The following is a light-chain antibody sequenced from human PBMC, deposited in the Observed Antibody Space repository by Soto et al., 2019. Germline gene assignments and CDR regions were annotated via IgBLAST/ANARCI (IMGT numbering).Light chain of an antibody. CDR2: DPS. V-gene: IGKV3-11*01. Sequence: EIVLTQSPATLSLSPGERATLSCRASQSVSSYLAWYQQKPVPAPRLLMYDPSNWSTGLPARFSGSGSGTDFTLTISSLEPADFSVYYCQLWDSRSDRFVFGTGT. J-gene: IGKJ3*01. CDR1: QSVSSY. CDR3: QLWDSRSDRFV.